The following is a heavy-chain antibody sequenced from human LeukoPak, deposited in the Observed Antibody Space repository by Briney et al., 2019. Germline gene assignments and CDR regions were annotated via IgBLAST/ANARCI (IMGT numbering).Heavy chain of an antibody. V-gene: IGHV3-69-1*01. D-gene: IGHD4-23*01. Sequence: PGGSLRLSCAASGFTFSTYNMNWVRQAPGKGLEWVSSIGSSSSIYFADSVQGRFAISRDNAENSLYLQMNSLRDEDTAVYYCARGRGYSGHWYYFDYWGQGTLVTVSS. J-gene: IGHJ4*02. CDR1: GFTFSTYN. CDR2: IGSSSSI. CDR3: ARGRGYSGHWYYFDY.